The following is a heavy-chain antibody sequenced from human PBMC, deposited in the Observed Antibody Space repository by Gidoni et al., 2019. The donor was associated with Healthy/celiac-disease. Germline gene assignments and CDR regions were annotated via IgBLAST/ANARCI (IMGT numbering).Heavy chain of an antibody. J-gene: IGHJ6*02. Sequence: EVQLVESGGGLVQPGGSLRLSCAASGFTVSSNYMSWVRQAPGKGLEWVSVIYSGGSTYYADSVKGRFTISRHNSKNTLYLQMNSLRAEDTAVYYCARDSSGKPDGDYYYYYGMDVWGQGTTVTVSS. CDR2: IYSGGST. CDR1: GFTVSSNY. CDR3: ARDSSGKPDGDYYYYYGMDV. V-gene: IGHV3-53*04. D-gene: IGHD3-22*01.